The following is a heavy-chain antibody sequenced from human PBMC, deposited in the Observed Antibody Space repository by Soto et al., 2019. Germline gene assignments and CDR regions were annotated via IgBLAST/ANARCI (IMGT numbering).Heavy chain of an antibody. V-gene: IGHV3-11*06. CDR2: ISSSNNYI. CDR3: VREGYCSSTTCHYGMDV. Sequence: QVQLVESGGGLVKPGGSLRLSCAASGFTFSDYYMSWIRQAPGKGLEWVTFISSSNNYIQYADSVKGRFTVSRDNAKNSLFLQMNSLRAEDTAVYYCVREGYCSSTTCHYGMDVWGQGTTVTVSS. J-gene: IGHJ6*02. CDR1: GFTFSDYY. D-gene: IGHD2-2*01.